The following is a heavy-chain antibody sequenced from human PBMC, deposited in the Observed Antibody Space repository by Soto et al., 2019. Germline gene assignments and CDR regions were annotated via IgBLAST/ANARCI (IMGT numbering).Heavy chain of an antibody. D-gene: IGHD3-22*01. J-gene: IGHJ4*02. CDR3: ARASYYYDSSGYYYRYYFDY. CDR1: GFTVNNNY. CDR2: IYSGGST. V-gene: IGHV3-66*01. Sequence: GGSLRLSCAASGFTVNNNYMSWVRQAPGKGLEWVSVIYSGGSTYYADSVKGRFTISRDNSKNTVHLQMNSLRAEDTAVYYCARASYYYDSSGYYYRYYFDYWGQGTLVTVSS.